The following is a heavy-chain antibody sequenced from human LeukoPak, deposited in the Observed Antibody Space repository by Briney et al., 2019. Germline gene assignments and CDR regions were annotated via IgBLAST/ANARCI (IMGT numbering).Heavy chain of an antibody. CDR3: ARTYYDSSGYYPVDY. CDR1: GGTFSSYA. D-gene: IGHD3-22*01. Sequence: SVKVSCKASGGTFSSYAISWVRQAPGQGLEWMGGITPIFGTANYAQKFQGRVTITADKSTSTAYMELSSLRSEDTAVYYCARTYYDSSGYYPVDYWGQGTLVTVSS. CDR2: ITPIFGTA. V-gene: IGHV1-69*06. J-gene: IGHJ4*02.